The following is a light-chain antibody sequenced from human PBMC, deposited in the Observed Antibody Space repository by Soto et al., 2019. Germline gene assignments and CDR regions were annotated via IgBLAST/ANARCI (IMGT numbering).Light chain of an antibody. Sequence: IVLTQSPGKLSLLPGERATLFSRASQSVATSQLAWYQQKAGQAPRLLIGASSRATGVPDRFIASGSGTDFTLTIIRLEPEDLAVYYCQQIASSPLTFGRGTKVEIK. CDR2: GAS. CDR1: QSVATSQ. CDR3: QQIASSPLT. V-gene: IGKV3-20*01. J-gene: IGKJ4*02.